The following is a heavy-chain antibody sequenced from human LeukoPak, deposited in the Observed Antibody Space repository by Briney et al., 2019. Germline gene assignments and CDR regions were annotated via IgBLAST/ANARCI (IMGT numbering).Heavy chain of an antibody. Sequence: SETLSLTCTVSGGSISSSYWSWIRQPPGKGLEWIGHIYYSGSTNYNPSLKSRVTLSVDTSKNQFSLKLISVTAADTAVYFCARTGDYSRSTGGWFDPWGQGTLVTVSS. CDR1: GGSISSSY. CDR3: ARTGDYSRSTGGWFDP. CDR2: IYYSGST. D-gene: IGHD4-11*01. V-gene: IGHV4-59*01. J-gene: IGHJ5*02.